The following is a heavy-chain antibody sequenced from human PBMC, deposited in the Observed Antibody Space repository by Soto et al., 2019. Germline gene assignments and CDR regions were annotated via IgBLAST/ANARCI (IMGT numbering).Heavy chain of an antibody. J-gene: IGHJ6*02. CDR3: ARDTVITGMFDF. CDR1: GGSIRNYY. V-gene: IGHV4-59*01. CDR2: VYYSGST. D-gene: IGHD3-22*01. Sequence: SETLSLTCSVSGGSIRNYYWSWIRQPPGKGLEWSGYVYYSGSTNYNPSLKSRVTISVDTSKNQISLKLTSVTAADTAFYYCARDTVITGMFDFWGQGTTVTVSS.